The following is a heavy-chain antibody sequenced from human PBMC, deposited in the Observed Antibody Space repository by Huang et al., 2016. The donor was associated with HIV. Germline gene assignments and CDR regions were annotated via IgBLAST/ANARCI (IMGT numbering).Heavy chain of an antibody. D-gene: IGHD5-18*01. CDR2: IYPRDSET. J-gene: IGHJ4*02. Sequence: EVLLVQSGAELKEPGESLKISCKASGYGFSSYGIGGVRQKPGKGLEWMGIIYPRDSETKYRPSFDGQVTISADKSTRTAYLQWESLKAPDTAIYFCARQVDGFRSHFDFWGQGTLVSVSS. CDR3: ARQVDGFRSHFDF. V-gene: IGHV5-51*01. CDR1: GYGFSSYG.